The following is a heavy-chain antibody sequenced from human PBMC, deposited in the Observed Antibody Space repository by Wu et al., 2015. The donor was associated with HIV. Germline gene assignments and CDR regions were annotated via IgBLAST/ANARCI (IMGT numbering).Heavy chain of an antibody. D-gene: IGHD2-21*02. Sequence: QVQLVQVWGWRWKKAWGPRVKVSCKASGGTFTSYAISWVRQAPGQGLEWMGRIIPIFGTANYAQKFQGRVTITADESTSTAYMELSSLRSEDTAVYYCAREHGCGGDCYIAYYFDYWGQGTLVTVSS. CDR3: AREHGCGGDCYIAYYFDY. CDR2: IIPIFGTA. CDR1: GGTFTSYA. V-gene: IGHV1-69*15. J-gene: IGHJ4*02.